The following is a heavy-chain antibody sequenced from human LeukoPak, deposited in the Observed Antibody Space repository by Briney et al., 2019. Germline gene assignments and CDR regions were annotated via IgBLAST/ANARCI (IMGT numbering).Heavy chain of an antibody. D-gene: IGHD2-8*01. V-gene: IGHV3-53*01. Sequence: GGSLRLSCAASGFTVSSNYMSWVRQAPGKGLEWVSVIYSGGSTYYADSVKGRFTISRDNSKNTMYLQINSLRAEDTAVYYCARGRHCANGVCHNSAGMDVWGQGTTVTVSS. CDR1: GFTVSSNY. J-gene: IGHJ6*02. CDR2: IYSGGST. CDR3: ARGRHCANGVCHNSAGMDV.